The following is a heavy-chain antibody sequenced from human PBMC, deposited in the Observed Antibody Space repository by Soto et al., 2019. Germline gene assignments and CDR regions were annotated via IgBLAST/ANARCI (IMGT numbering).Heavy chain of an antibody. J-gene: IGHJ6*02. V-gene: IGHV1-69*12. CDR3: ARGDATKIVVTHYYAMDV. CDR2: IIPVFGTP. D-gene: IGHD3-22*01. Sequence: QVQLVQSGAEVKKPGSSVKVSCKASGGSLSNYGISWVRQAPGQGLEWMGAIIPVFGTPNYAQKFQDRVTITADESTTTVYMEVRSLTSEDTAVYYCARGDATKIVVTHYYAMDVWGQGTTVTVSS. CDR1: GGSLSNYG.